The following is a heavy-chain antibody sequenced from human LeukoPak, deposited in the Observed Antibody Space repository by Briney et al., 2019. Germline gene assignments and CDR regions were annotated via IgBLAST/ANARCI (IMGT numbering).Heavy chain of an antibody. CDR3: ARVVWGWDTAMPTPFDY. CDR1: GFTFSSYS. V-gene: IGHV3-21*01. Sequence: GGSLRLSCAASGFTFSSYSMNWVRQAPGKGLEWVSSISRSSSYIYYGDSVKGRFTISRDNAKNSLYLQMDSLRAEDTAVYYCARVVWGWDTAMPTPFDYWGQGTLVTVSS. CDR2: ISRSSSYI. J-gene: IGHJ4*02. D-gene: IGHD5-18*01.